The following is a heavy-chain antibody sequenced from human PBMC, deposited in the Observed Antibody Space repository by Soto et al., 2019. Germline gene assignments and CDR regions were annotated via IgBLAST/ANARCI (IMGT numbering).Heavy chain of an antibody. J-gene: IGHJ3*02. CDR2: IDPSDSYT. Sequence: XESLTISGKGSGYSFTSYWISWVRQMPGKGLEWMGRIDPSDSYTNYSPSFQGHVTISADKSISTAYLQWSSLKASDTAMYYCARLRQQLVYDAFDIWGQGTMVTVSS. CDR1: GYSFTSYW. V-gene: IGHV5-10-1*01. D-gene: IGHD6-13*01. CDR3: ARLRQQLVYDAFDI.